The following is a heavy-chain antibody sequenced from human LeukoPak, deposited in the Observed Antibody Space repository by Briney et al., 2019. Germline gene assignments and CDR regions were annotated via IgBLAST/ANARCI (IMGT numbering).Heavy chain of an antibody. J-gene: IGHJ3*02. D-gene: IGHD1-26*01. CDR3: ARGRLEAMWELLPYDAFDI. CDR2: INHSGST. V-gene: IGHV4-34*01. Sequence: SETLSLTCAVYGGSFSGYYWSWIRQPPGKGLEWIGEINHSGSTNYNPSLKSRVTISVDTSKNQFSLKPSSVTAADTAVFYCARGRLEAMWELLPYDAFDIWGQGTMVTVSS. CDR1: GGSFSGYY.